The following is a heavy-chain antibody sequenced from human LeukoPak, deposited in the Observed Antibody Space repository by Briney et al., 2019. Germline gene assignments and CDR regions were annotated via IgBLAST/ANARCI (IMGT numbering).Heavy chain of an antibody. D-gene: IGHD3-10*01. Sequence: ASVKVSCKASGYTFTSYGISWVRQAPGQGLESMGWISAYNGNTNYAQKPPGRVTMTTDTSTSTAYMELRSLRSDDTAVYYCARVYGSGSYYTYYYYMDVWGNGTTVTVSS. CDR1: GYTFTSYG. CDR3: ARVYGSGSYYTYYYYMDV. CDR2: ISAYNGNT. J-gene: IGHJ6*03. V-gene: IGHV1-18*01.